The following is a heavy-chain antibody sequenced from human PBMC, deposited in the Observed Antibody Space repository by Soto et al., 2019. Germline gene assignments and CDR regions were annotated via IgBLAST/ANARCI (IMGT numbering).Heavy chain of an antibody. CDR2: ISYDATNK. D-gene: IGHD4-4*01. CDR1: GFTFSGYG. J-gene: IGHJ6*02. CDR3: SKDRYSNSYGMDV. V-gene: IGHV3-30*18. Sequence: PGGSLRLSCAASGFTFSGYGMHWVRQAPGKGLEWVAVISYDATNKYYADSVKGRFTISRDNSKNTLYLQMNSLRGEDTAVYYCSKDRYSNSYGMDVWGQGTTVTVSS.